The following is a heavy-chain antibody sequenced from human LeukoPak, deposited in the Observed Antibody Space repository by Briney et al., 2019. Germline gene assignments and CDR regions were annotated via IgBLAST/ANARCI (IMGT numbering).Heavy chain of an antibody. V-gene: IGHV3-21*01. D-gene: IGHD4-4*01. CDR2: ISSSSTYI. J-gene: IGHJ4*02. CDR3: AREPTVTIL. CDR1: GFTFSRYS. Sequence: PGGSLRLSCAASGFTFSRYSMNWVRQTPGKGLEWVSSISSSSTYIYYADSVKGRFTISRDNAKNSLYLQMNSLRADDTAVYYCAREPTVTILWGQGTLVTVSS.